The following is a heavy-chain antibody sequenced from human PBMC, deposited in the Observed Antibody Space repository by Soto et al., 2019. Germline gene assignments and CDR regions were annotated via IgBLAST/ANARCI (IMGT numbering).Heavy chain of an antibody. D-gene: IGHD4-4*01. V-gene: IGHV1-2*04. CDR1: GYTFTGYY. CDR3: ARVAVTYHYGMDV. CDR2: INPNSGGT. J-gene: IGHJ6*02. Sequence: ASVKVSCKASGYTFTGYYMHWVRPAPGQGLEWMGWINPNSGGTNYAQKFQGWVTMTRDTSISTAYMELSRLRSDDTAVYYCARVAVTYHYGMDVWGQGTTVTVSS.